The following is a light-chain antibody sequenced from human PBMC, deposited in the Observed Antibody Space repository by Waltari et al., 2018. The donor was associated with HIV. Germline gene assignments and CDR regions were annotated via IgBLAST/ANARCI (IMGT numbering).Light chain of an antibody. J-gene: IGKJ2*01. Sequence: EIVLKQSPGTLSLSTGERATLPCRARASVNNIYLAWYQQKPAQAPSLLILGPASRATGIPDRFSGSGAGTDFSLTISRLEPEDFAGYYCQHDGPSPMYTFGQGTKLQIK. CDR1: ASVNNIY. CDR2: GPA. CDR3: QHDGPSPMYT. V-gene: IGKV3-20*01.